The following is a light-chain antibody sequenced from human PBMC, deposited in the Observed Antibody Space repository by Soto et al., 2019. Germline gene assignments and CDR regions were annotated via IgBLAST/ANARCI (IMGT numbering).Light chain of an antibody. CDR1: QSVSSN. V-gene: IGKV3-15*01. CDR3: LQVNSFPRT. CDR2: DAS. Sequence: EVVMTQSPATLSLSPGERATLSCRASQSVSSNVAWYQQKPGQAPRLLIYDASILQSGVPSRFSGSGSGTEFILTINSLQPEDVAIYYCLQVNSFPRTFGQGTKVDIK. J-gene: IGKJ1*01.